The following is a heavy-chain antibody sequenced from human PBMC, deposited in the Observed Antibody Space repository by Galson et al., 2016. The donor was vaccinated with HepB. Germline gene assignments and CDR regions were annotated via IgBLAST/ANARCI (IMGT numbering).Heavy chain of an antibody. CDR3: VPGSTEPAV. J-gene: IGHJ6*04. V-gene: IGHV3-23*01. CDR1: GFTFRDYG. D-gene: IGHD2-2*01. Sequence: SLRLSCAASGFTFRDYGMTWVRQAPGKGLEVVPSISRSGDSTDYADSVKGRFTISRDNSKNPLSLQMNSLTADDTAIYYCVPGSTEPAVWGKGTTVTVSS. CDR2: ISRSGDST.